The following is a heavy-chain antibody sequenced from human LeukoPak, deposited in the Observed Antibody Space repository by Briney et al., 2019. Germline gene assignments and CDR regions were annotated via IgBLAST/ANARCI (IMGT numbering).Heavy chain of an antibody. V-gene: IGHV3-7*05. CDR2: IRHDGSEK. CDR1: GFTFSSYW. CDR3: ARDGMGVIKAFDI. J-gene: IGHJ3*02. D-gene: IGHD3-10*01. Sequence: GGSLRLSCAASGFTFSSYWMSWVRQVPGKGLEWVASIRHDGSEKYFVDSVKGRFTISRDNAKNSLYLQMNSLRAEETAVYYCARDGMGVIKAFDIWGQGTMVTVSS.